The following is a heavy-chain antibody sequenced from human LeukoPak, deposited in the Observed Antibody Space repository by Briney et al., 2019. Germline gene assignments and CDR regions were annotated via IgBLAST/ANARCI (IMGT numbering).Heavy chain of an antibody. CDR1: GYTFTGYY. CDR3: ARDQATVATPWWDH. Sequence: ASVKVSCKASGYTFTGYYVHWVRQAPGQGLEWMGWINANSGGTNYAQKFQGRVTMTRDTSISTAYMELSRLRSDDPAVYFCARDQATVATPWWDHWGQGTLVTVSS. CDR2: INANSGGT. V-gene: IGHV1-2*02. J-gene: IGHJ4*02. D-gene: IGHD4-23*01.